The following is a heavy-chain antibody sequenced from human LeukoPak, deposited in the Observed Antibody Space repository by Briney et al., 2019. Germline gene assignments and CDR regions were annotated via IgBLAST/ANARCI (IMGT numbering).Heavy chain of an antibody. CDR1: GFTLSTYW. V-gene: IGHV3-74*01. Sequence: PGGSLRLSCAAPGFTLSTYWMHWVRQGPDKGLVWLSYISPDGSITRYADSVKGRFTITGDNAKNTLYLQMNSLRVEDTAVYYCATPWSYWGQGTLVTVSS. J-gene: IGHJ4*01. CDR2: ISPDGSIT. D-gene: IGHD3-3*01. CDR3: ATPWSY.